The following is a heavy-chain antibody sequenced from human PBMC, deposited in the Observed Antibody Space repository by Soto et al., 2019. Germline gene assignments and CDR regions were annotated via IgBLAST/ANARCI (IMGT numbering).Heavy chain of an antibody. D-gene: IGHD3-22*01. CDR3: ARSLDSSGFYFSNC. V-gene: IGHV4-59*01. J-gene: IGHJ4*02. CDR2: IHHTGST. CDR1: GGFISSYY. Sequence: QVQLQESGPGLVKPSETLSLTCTVSGGFISSYYWSWIRQSPGKGLELIGYIHHTGSTNYNPSLKSRVTMSLDTSRNRFSLKLYSVTAADTAVYYCARSLDSSGFYFSNCWGQGTLVTVSS.